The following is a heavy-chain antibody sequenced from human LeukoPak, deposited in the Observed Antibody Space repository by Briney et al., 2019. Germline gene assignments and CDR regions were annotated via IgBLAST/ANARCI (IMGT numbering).Heavy chain of an antibody. CDR2: INHSGST. V-gene: IGHV4-34*01. J-gene: IGHJ4*02. Sequence: SETLSLTCAVYGGSFSGYYWSWIRQPPGKGLEWIGEINHSGSTYYNPSLKSRVTISVDTSKNQFSLKLSSVTAADTAVYYCARAGYSSGYSFDYWGQGTLVTVSS. CDR1: GGSFSGYY. D-gene: IGHD3-22*01. CDR3: ARAGYSSGYSFDY.